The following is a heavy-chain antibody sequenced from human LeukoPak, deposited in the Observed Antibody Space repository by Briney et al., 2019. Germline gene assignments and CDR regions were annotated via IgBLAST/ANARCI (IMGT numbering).Heavy chain of an antibody. CDR3: ARGVLRFAGWFDP. CDR1: GGTFSSYA. V-gene: IGHV1-69*01. CDR2: IIPIFGTA. J-gene: IGHJ5*02. D-gene: IGHD2-15*01. Sequence: GSSVKVSCKASGGTFSSYAISWVRQAPGQGLEWMGGIIPIFGTANYAQKFQGRVTITADESTSTAYMELSSLRSEETAVYYCARGVLRFAGWFDPWGQGTLVTVSS.